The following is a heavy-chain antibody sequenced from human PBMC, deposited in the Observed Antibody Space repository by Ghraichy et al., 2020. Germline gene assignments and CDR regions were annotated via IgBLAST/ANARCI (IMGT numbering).Heavy chain of an antibody. J-gene: IGHJ4*02. D-gene: IGHD2-8*02. Sequence: GGSLRLSCAASGFTFSGSGWHWVRQASGKGLEWVGRIRSKANSYATAYAASVKGRFTISRDDSKNTAYLQMNSLKTEDTAVYYCTRVVWGGSPNWGQGTLVTVSS. CDR3: TRVVWGGSPN. CDR2: IRSKANSYAT. V-gene: IGHV3-73*01. CDR1: GFTFSGSG.